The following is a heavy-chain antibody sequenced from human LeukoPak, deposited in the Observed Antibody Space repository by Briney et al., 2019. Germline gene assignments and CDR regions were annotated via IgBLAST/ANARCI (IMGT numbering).Heavy chain of an antibody. D-gene: IGHD2-2*01. CDR3: ARDSAAMGADY. CDR2: INPNSGGT. Sequence: GASVKVSCKASGYTFTGYYMHWVRQAPGQGLEWMGWINPNSGGTNYAQKFQGWVTMTRDTSISTAYMELSRLRSDGTAVYYCARDSAAMGADYWGQGTLVTVSS. J-gene: IGHJ4*02. V-gene: IGHV1-2*04. CDR1: GYTFTGYY.